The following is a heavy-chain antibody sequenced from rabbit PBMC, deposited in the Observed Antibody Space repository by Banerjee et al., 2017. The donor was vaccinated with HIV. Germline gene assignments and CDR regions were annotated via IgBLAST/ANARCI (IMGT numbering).Heavy chain of an antibody. V-gene: IGHV1S40*01. Sequence: QSLEESGGDLVKPGASLTLTCKASGFDFSTSYWICWVRQAPGKGLEWIACIGVGSSGSTYYASWAKGRFTISKTSSTTVTLQMTSLTAADTATYFCARDRPDTGYDEFNLWGPGTLVT. CDR2: IGVGSSGST. CDR3: ARDRPDTGYDEFNL. CDR1: GFDFSTSYW. D-gene: IGHD2-1*01. J-gene: IGHJ4*01.